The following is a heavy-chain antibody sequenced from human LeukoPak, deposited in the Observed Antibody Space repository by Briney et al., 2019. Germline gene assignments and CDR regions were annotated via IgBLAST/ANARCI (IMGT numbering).Heavy chain of an antibody. Sequence: SVKVSCKASGGTFSSYAISWGRQAPGQGLEWMGGIIPIFGTANYAQKFQGRVTITADKSTRTAYMELSSLRSEDTAVYYCPARYCSSTSCQFRPYYFDYWGQGTLVTVSS. D-gene: IGHD2-2*01. V-gene: IGHV1-69*06. CDR1: GGTFSSYA. CDR3: PARYCSSTSCQFRPYYFDY. J-gene: IGHJ4*02. CDR2: IIPIFGTA.